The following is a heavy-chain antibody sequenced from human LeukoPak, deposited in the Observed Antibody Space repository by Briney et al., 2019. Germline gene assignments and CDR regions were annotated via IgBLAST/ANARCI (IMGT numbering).Heavy chain of an antibody. CDR1: GFTFSSYE. D-gene: IGHD3-3*01. CDR2: ISSSGSTI. V-gene: IGHV3-48*03. Sequence: GGSLRLSCAASGFTFSSYEMNWVRQAPGKGLEWVSYISSSGSTIYYADSVKGRFTISRDNAKNSLYLQMNSLRAEDTAVYYCARVGSGPRVLEWFRRHPNFFDYWGQGTLVTVSS. CDR3: ARVGSGPRVLEWFRRHPNFFDY. J-gene: IGHJ4*02.